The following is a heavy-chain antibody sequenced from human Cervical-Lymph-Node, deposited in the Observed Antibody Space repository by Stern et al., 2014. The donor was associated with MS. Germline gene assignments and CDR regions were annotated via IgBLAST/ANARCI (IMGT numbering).Heavy chain of an antibody. CDR2: IYYSGSP. CDR1: GGSISSSSYY. J-gene: IGHJ5*02. Sequence: QVQLVESGPGLVKPSETLSLTCTVSGGSISSSSYYWGWIRQPPGKGLEWIGGIYYSGSPYYTPSLKSRVTISVDTSKTHFSLKLSSVTAADTAVYYCARWAYSSGWYNWFDAWGQGTLVTVSS. V-gene: IGHV4-39*01. CDR3: ARWAYSSGWYNWFDA. D-gene: IGHD3-22*01.